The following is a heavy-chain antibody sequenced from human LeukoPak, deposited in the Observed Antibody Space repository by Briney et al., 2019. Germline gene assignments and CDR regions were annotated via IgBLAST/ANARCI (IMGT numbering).Heavy chain of an antibody. CDR3: ASEQWLKREGVYYYYGVAV. Sequence: GASVKVSCKASGYTFTTYDINWVRQASGQGLEWMGWMNPNSGNTGYAQKFQGRVPMTRNTSTTTAYMELNSLRSEDTAVYYCASEQWLKREGVYYYYGVAVWGQGTTVTVSS. CDR1: GYTFTTYD. CDR2: MNPNSGNT. D-gene: IGHD6-19*01. V-gene: IGHV1-8*01. J-gene: IGHJ6*02.